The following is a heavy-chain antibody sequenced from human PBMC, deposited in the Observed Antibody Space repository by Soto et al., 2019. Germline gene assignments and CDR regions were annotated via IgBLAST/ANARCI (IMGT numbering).Heavy chain of an antibody. CDR2: MNPNSGNT. CDR1: GYTFTSYD. J-gene: IGHJ4*02. V-gene: IGHV1-8*01. Sequence: ASVKVSCKASGYTFTSYDINWVRQATGQGLEWMGWMNPNSGNTGYAQKFQGRVTMTRNTSISTAYMELSSLRSEDTAVYYCAGGPDSSSDFDYWGQGCLVTVSS. CDR3: AGGPDSSSDFDY. D-gene: IGHD6-6*01.